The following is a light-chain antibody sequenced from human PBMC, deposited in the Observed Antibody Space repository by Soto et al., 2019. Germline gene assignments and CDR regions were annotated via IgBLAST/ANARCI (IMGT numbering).Light chain of an antibody. CDR3: QQYQKWPLT. V-gene: IGKV3-15*01. CDR2: GAS. CDR1: QSVSSN. Sequence: EIVMTQSPATLSVSPGERATLSCRASQSVSSNLAWYQHKPGQAPRLLIYGASIRATGVPAKFSGSGPGAAFTLTISSLHSEVLAVYYCQQYQKWPLTFGGGTKAEIK. J-gene: IGKJ4*01.